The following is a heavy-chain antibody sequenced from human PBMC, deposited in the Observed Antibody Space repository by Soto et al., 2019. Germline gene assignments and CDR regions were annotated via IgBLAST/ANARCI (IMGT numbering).Heavy chain of an antibody. D-gene: IGHD3-22*01. Sequence: GGSLRLSCAASGFTFSSYAMSWVRQAPGKGLEWVSAISGSGGSTYYADSVKGRFTISRDNSKNTLYLQMNSLRAEDTAVYYCAKDPLAPYYYDSSGYCPPDPYYYYGMDVWGQGTTVTVSS. J-gene: IGHJ6*02. CDR2: ISGSGGST. V-gene: IGHV3-23*01. CDR3: AKDPLAPYYYDSSGYCPPDPYYYYGMDV. CDR1: GFTFSSYA.